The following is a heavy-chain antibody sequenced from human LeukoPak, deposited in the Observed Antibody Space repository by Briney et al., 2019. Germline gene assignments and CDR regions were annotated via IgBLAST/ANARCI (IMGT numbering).Heavy chain of an antibody. D-gene: IGHD3-10*01. Sequence: GESLKISCKGSGYSFTSYWIGWVRQMPGKGLEGMGIIYPGDSDTRYSPSFQGQVTISADKSISTAYLQWSSLKASDTAMYYCARIVDYYGSGDLFDYWGQGTLVTVSS. CDR1: GYSFTSYW. CDR2: IYPGDSDT. J-gene: IGHJ4*02. CDR3: ARIVDYYGSGDLFDY. V-gene: IGHV5-51*01.